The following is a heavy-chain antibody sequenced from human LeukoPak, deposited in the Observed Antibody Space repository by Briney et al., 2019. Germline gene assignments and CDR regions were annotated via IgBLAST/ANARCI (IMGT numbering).Heavy chain of an antibody. CDR3: ARASSDYSNGDHFDY. V-gene: IGHV3-48*03. CDR1: GFTFSSYE. CDR2: ISSSGSTI. J-gene: IGHJ4*02. D-gene: IGHD4-11*01. Sequence: GGSLRLSCAASGFTFSSYEMNWVRQAPGKGLEWVSYISSSGSTIYYADAVKGRFTISRDNAKNSLYLQMGSLRAEDTAVYYCARASSDYSNGDHFDYWGQGTLVTVSS.